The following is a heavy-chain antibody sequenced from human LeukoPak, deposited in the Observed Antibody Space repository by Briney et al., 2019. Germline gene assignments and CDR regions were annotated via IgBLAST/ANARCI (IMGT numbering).Heavy chain of an antibody. CDR1: GFTFSSYW. Sequence: GGSQRLSCAASGFTFSSYWMSWVRQAPGKGLEWVANIKQDGSEKYYVDSVKGRFTISRDNAKNSLYLQMNSLRAEDTAVYYCAREYSSSWYDWFDPWGQGTLVTVSS. CDR2: IKQDGSEK. D-gene: IGHD6-13*01. CDR3: AREYSSSWYDWFDP. V-gene: IGHV3-7*03. J-gene: IGHJ5*02.